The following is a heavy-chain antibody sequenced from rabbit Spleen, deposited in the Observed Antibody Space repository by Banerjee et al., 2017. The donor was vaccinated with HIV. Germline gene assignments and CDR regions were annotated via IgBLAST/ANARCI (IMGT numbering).Heavy chain of an antibody. CDR2: IETSSSRT. CDR1: GFTISSSYY. Sequence: QEQLVESGGGLVQPEGSLTLTCTASGFTISSSYYMCWVRQAPGKGLEWIGCIETSSSRTYYASWAKGRFTITRSTSLNTVDLQMTSLTAADTATYFCARADNPGGVGYDRLDLWGPGTLVTVS. V-gene: IGHV1S43*01. CDR3: ARADNPGGVGYDRLDL. D-gene: IGHD6-1*01. J-gene: IGHJ3*01.